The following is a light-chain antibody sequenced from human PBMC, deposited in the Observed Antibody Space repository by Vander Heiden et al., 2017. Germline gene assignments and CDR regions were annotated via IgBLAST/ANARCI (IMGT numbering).Light chain of an antibody. J-gene: IGKJ5*01. V-gene: IGKV3-11*01. Sequence: TQSPAPLSLSPWERATLSCRASQSVSSYLAWYQQKPGQAPKLLIYDASNRATGIPARFSGSGSGTDFTLTISSLEPEDFAVYYCQQRSNWPITFGQGTLLEIK. CDR2: DAS. CDR3: QQRSNWPIT. CDR1: QSVSSY.